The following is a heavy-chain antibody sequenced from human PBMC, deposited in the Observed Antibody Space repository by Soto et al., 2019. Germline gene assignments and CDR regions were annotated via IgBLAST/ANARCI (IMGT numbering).Heavy chain of an antibody. CDR3: ARVLGYGGKGLVDY. Sequence: PSETLSLTCAVSGASISSNYWSWIRQPPGKGLEWIGYISYNGNTNYNPSLKSRVTISVDTYKNQFSLKLSSVTAADTAIYYCARVLGYGGKGLVDYWGQGNLVTVYS. V-gene: IGHV4-59*01. J-gene: IGHJ4*02. CDR1: GASISSNY. CDR2: ISYNGNT. D-gene: IGHD4-17*01.